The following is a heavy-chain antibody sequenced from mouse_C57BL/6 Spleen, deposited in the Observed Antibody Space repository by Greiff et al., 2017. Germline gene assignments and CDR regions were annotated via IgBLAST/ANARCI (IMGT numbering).Heavy chain of an antibody. CDR2: IDPSDSYT. CDR3: ARDYSL. V-gene: IGHV1-69*01. D-gene: IGHD1-1*01. CDR1: GSTFTSYW. Sequence: QVQLQQPGAELVMPGASVKLSCTASGSTFTSYWMHWVKQRPGQGLEWIGEIDPSDSYTNYNQKFKGKATLTVDKSSSTAYMQLSSLTSEDSAVYYCARDYSLWGQGTLVTVSA. J-gene: IGHJ3*01.